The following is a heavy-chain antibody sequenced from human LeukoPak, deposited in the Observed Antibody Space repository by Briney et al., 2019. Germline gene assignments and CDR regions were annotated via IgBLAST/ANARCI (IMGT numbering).Heavy chain of an antibody. CDR2: IYTSGST. V-gene: IGHV4-4*09. CDR1: GGSVSSYY. Sequence: SETLSRTCTVSGGSVSSYYWSWIRQPPAKGLEWIGYIYTSGSTNYNPSLKSRVTISVDTSTNQFSLKLSSVTAADTAVYYCAGGEYYDSSGYYWGVFDYWGQGTLVTVSS. J-gene: IGHJ4*02. CDR3: AGGEYYDSSGYYWGVFDY. D-gene: IGHD3-22*01.